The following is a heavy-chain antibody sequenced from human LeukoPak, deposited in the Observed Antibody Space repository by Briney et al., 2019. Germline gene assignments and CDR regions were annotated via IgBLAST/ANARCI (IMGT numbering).Heavy chain of an antibody. CDR3: AIITTTGSV. CDR2: ISVYNGDT. D-gene: IGHD2-8*02. Sequence: GASVKVSCKASGGTFSSYAISWVRQAPGQGLEWMGWISVYNGDTKNAQKLQGRVTLTTDTSTSTAYMELRRLRSDDTAVYYCAIITTTGSVWGQGTLVTVSS. V-gene: IGHV1-18*01. J-gene: IGHJ4*02. CDR1: GGTFSSYA.